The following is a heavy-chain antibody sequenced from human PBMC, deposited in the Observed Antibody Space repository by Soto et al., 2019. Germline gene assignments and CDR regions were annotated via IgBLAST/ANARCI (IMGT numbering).Heavy chain of an antibody. CDR1: GGSISSGGYY. Sequence: SETLSLTCTDSGGSISSGGYYWSWIRQDPGKGLEWIGYIYYSGSTYYNPSLKSRVTISVDTSKNQFSLKLSSVTAADTAVYYCARSTPHYYDSSGYYRHYYYGMDVWGQGTTVTVSS. V-gene: IGHV4-31*03. CDR3: ARSTPHYYDSSGYYRHYYYGMDV. D-gene: IGHD3-22*01. J-gene: IGHJ6*02. CDR2: IYYSGST.